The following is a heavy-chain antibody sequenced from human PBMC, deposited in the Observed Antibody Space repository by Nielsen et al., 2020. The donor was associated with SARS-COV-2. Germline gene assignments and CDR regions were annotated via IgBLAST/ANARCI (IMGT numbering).Heavy chain of an antibody. CDR2: INAGNGNT. D-gene: IGHD2-2*01. V-gene: IGHV1-3*01. Sequence: WVRQAPGQRLEWMGWINAGNGNTKYSQKFQGRVTITRDTSASTAYMELSSLRSEDTAVYYCARVRCSSTSCYPPDTYGMDVWGQGTRSPSP. J-gene: IGHJ6*02. CDR3: ARVRCSSTSCYPPDTYGMDV.